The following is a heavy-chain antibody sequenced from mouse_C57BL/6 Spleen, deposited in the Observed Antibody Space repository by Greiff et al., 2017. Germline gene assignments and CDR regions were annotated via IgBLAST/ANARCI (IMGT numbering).Heavy chain of an antibody. J-gene: IGHJ4*01. CDR1: GYSITSGYY. CDR2: ISYDGSN. V-gene: IGHV3-6*01. D-gene: IGHD2-4*01. Sequence: ESGPGLVKPSQSLSLTCSVTGYSITSGYYWNWIRQFPGNKLEWMGYISYDGSNNYNPSLKNRTSITRDTSKNQFFLKLNSVTTEDTATYYCSRDNYDYDGYAMDYWGQGTSVTVSS. CDR3: SRDNYDYDGYAMDY.